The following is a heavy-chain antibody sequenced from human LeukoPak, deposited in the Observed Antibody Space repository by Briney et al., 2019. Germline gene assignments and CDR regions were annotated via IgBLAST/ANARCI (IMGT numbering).Heavy chain of an antibody. D-gene: IGHD6-13*01. J-gene: IGHJ4*02. CDR2: INPNNGGI. CDR3: VRDRGSSWFADY. V-gene: IGHV1-2*02. Sequence: ASVKVSCKASRYIFTSYYIHWVRQAPGQGLEWMGWINPNNGGIKYAQKFQGRVTMTSDTSISTASMELSRLRSDDTAMYYCVRDRGSSWFADYWGQGTLVTVSS. CDR1: RYIFTSYY.